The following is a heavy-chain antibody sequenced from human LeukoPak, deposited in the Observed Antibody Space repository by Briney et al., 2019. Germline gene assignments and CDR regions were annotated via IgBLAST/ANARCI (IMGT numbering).Heavy chain of an antibody. V-gene: IGHV6-1*01. CDR1: GDIFSSNSAA. CDR2: TYYRSKWYN. D-gene: IGHD6-19*01. Sequence: ASQTLSLTCAISGDIFSSNSAAWNWIRQSPSRGLEWLGRTYYRSKWYNDYAVSVKSRITINPDTSKNQFSLQLNSVTPEDTAVYYCARDRRSSGWYWFDPWGQGTLVTVSS. CDR3: ARDRRSSGWYWFDP. J-gene: IGHJ5*02.